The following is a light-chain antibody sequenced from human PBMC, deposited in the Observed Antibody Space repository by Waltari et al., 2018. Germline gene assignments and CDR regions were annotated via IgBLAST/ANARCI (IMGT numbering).Light chain of an antibody. V-gene: IGLV1-47*01. CDR1: ISNLGSNY. CDR3: ASWDESHYV. CDR2: RNN. J-gene: IGLJ1*01. Sequence: QSVLTQPPSASETPGQRVIISCSGSISNLGSNYLSRYQQLPGTAPKLLISRNNQRPLWGPDRFSGSKSGTSAARAISGLRSEDEGVYYCASWDESHYVFGSGTRVTVV.